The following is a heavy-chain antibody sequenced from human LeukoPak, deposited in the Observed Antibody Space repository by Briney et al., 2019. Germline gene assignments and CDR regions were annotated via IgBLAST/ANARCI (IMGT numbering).Heavy chain of an antibody. CDR1: GFTFSSYS. Sequence: GGSLRLSCAASGFTFSSYSMNWVRQAPGKGLEWVSYISSSSSTIYYADSVKGRFTISRDKAKNSLYLQMTSLRAEDTAVFYCARELARQLVTYYHYMDVWGKGATVTVSS. CDR2: ISSSSSTI. CDR3: ARELARQLVTYYHYMDV. V-gene: IGHV3-48*01. D-gene: IGHD6-6*01. J-gene: IGHJ6*03.